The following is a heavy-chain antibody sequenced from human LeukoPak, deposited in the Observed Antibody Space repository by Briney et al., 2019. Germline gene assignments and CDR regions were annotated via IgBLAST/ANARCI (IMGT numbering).Heavy chain of an antibody. CDR3: ARARSAVAATRREFDP. J-gene: IGHJ5*02. CDR2: IWYDGSNK. V-gene: IGHV3-33*01. CDR1: GFTFSSYG. D-gene: IGHD6-19*01. Sequence: PGRSLRHSCAASGFTFSSYGMHWVRQAPGKGLEWVAVIWYDGSNKYYADSVKGRFTISRDNSKNTLYLQMNSLRAEDTAVYYCARARSAVAATRREFDPWGQGTLVTVSS.